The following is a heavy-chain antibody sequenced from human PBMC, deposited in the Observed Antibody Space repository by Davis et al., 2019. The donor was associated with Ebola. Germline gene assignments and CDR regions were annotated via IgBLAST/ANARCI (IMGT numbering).Heavy chain of an antibody. J-gene: IGHJ4*02. CDR3: ARGGGGNGYVL. CDR2: ISYSGST. CDR1: GGSVSSYY. D-gene: IGHD5-18*01. Sequence: SETLSLTCTVSGGSVSSYYWSWIRQPPGKGLEWIGYISYSGSTNYNPSLNSRVTISIAASRNQFSLKLSSATDADTAVYFCARGGGGNGYVLWGQGTLVTVSS. V-gene: IGHV4-59*02.